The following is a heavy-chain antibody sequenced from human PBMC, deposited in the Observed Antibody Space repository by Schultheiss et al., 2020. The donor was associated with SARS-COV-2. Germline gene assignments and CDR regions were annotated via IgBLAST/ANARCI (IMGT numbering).Heavy chain of an antibody. CDR3: ARDSSTPYGQQLANYYYYGMDV. J-gene: IGHJ6*02. Sequence: GGSLRLSCAASGFTFSSYAMSWVRQAPGKGLEWVSAISGSGGSTYYADSVKGRFTISRDNSKNTLYLQMNSLRAEDTAVYYCARDSSTPYGQQLANYYYYGMDVWGQGTTVTVSS. CDR2: ISGSGGST. V-gene: IGHV3-23*01. CDR1: GFTFSSYA. D-gene: IGHD6-13*01.